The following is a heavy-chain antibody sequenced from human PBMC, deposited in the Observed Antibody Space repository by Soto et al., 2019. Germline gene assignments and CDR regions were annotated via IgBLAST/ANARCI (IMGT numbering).Heavy chain of an antibody. V-gene: IGHV1-69*06. CDR3: ARGVQTIAALGDY. CDR2: IIPIFGTA. D-gene: IGHD6-13*01. J-gene: IGHJ4*02. Sequence: SVKVSCQASGGTFSSYAISWVRQAPGQGLEWMGGIIPIFGTANYAQKFQGRVTITADKSTSTAYMELSSLRSEDTAVYYCARGVQTIAALGDYWGQGTLVTVSS. CDR1: GGTFSSYA.